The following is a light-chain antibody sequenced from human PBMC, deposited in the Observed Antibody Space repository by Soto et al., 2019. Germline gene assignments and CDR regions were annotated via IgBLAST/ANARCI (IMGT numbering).Light chain of an antibody. J-gene: IGKJ1*01. CDR2: AAS. CDR3: QQYGTSPRT. CDR1: QTISNNY. V-gene: IGKV3-20*01. Sequence: EIVLTQSPGTLSLSPGEGATLSCRASQTISNNYLAWYQHKPGQAPRLLIYAASTRATGIPDRFSGSGSGADFTLTVNSLEPEDCAVYYCQQYGTSPRTFGQGTKVEI.